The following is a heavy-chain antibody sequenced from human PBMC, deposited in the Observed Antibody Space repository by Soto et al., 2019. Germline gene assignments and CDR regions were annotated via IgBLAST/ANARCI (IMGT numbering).Heavy chain of an antibody. CDR3: ARRGRRYSDFLLRPQAVGAFDI. J-gene: IGHJ3*02. CDR2: IFYSVSS. Sequence: ASETLSHTCTGSGASVTTYYWNWIRQSPGKGLEGVGNIFYSVSSNYDPSLESRVTISVDTSKNQFSLKLRSVTAADTAVYYCARRGRRYSDFLLRPQAVGAFDIWGQGTLVTVSS. V-gene: IGHV4-59*02. D-gene: IGHD3-9*01. CDR1: GASVTTYY.